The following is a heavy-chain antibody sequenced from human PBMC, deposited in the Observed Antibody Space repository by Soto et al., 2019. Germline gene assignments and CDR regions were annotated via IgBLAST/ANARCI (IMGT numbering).Heavy chain of an antibody. CDR2: VYYNGNT. J-gene: IGHJ4*02. Sequence: SETLSLTCTVSGGSISSHYWSWIRQPPGRGLEWIGYVYYNGNTNYNPSLKSRLTMSADTSKNQVSLKLRSVTAADTAVYFCARGLLGAYFFDYWGQGALVTVS. V-gene: IGHV4-59*11. CDR1: GGSISSHY. D-gene: IGHD1-26*01. CDR3: ARGLLGAYFFDY.